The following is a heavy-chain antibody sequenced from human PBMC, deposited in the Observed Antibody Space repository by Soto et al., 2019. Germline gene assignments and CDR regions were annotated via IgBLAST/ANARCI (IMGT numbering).Heavy chain of an antibody. CDR1: GFTFSSYA. J-gene: IGHJ3*02. D-gene: IGHD1-1*01. Sequence: EVQLLESGGGLVQPGGSLRLSCAASGFTFSSYAMSWVRQAPGKGLEWVSAISGSGGTTYFADSVKGRFTISRDNSKNTLYLQMKSLRAEDTAVYYCAKFSALGFLQGHKDAFDIWGQGTMVTVSS. V-gene: IGHV3-23*01. CDR3: AKFSALGFLQGHKDAFDI. CDR2: ISGSGGTT.